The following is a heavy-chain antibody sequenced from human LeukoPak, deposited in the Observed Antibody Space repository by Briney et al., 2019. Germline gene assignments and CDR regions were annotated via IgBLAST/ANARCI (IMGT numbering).Heavy chain of an antibody. Sequence: SVKVSCKASGYTFTSYGISWVRQAPGQGLEWVGGIIPIFGTATYAQKFQGRVTITTDESTSTAYMELSSLRSEDTAVYYCARGRYSSQPWYFDYWGQGTLVTVSS. CDR2: IIPIFGTA. CDR3: ARGRYSSQPWYFDY. CDR1: GYTFTSYG. D-gene: IGHD6-13*01. J-gene: IGHJ4*02. V-gene: IGHV1-69*05.